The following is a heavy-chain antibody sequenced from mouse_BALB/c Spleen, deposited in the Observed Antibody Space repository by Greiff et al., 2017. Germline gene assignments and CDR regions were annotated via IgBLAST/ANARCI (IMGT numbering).Heavy chain of an antibody. Sequence: VHLVESGAELARPGASVKLSCKASGYTFTSYWMQWVKQRPGQGLEWIGAIYPGDGDTRYTQKFKGKATLTADKSSSTAYMQLSSLASEDSAVYYCATNWDGAYWGQGTLVTVSA. CDR3: ATNWDGAY. CDR2: IYPGDGDT. CDR1: GYTFTSYW. D-gene: IGHD4-1*01. J-gene: IGHJ3*01. V-gene: IGHV1-87*01.